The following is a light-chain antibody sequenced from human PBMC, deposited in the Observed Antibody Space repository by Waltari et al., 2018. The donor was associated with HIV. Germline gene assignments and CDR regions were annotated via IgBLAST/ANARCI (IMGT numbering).Light chain of an antibody. V-gene: IGKV3-20*01. J-gene: IGKJ4*01. Sequence: IVLTQSPASLSLSPGETATLSCRASQTINNNYLAWYQQKRGQTPILLLYGASARATGIPDRFSGSASGTDFTLTISRLEPADFAVYYCQQYGSSPLTFGGGTKVEIK. CDR3: QQYGSSPLT. CDR2: GAS. CDR1: QTINNNY.